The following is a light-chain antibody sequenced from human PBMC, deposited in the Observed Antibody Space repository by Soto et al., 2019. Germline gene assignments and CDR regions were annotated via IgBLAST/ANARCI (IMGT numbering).Light chain of an antibody. Sequence: DIQMTQSPSSLSASIGDRVTITCRASQGISDSLTWFQQRPGKAPKSLIYDASTLQSGVPSRFSGSGSGTDFTLTISGLQPEDFGTYYCQQYNDHPFTFGPGTKVDIK. CDR2: DAS. CDR1: QGISDS. V-gene: IGKV1-16*01. CDR3: QQYNDHPFT. J-gene: IGKJ3*01.